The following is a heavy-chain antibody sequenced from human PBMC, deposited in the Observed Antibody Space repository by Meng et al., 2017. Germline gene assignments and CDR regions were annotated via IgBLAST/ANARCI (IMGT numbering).Heavy chain of an antibody. CDR3: ASLRIAVAGINWFDP. D-gene: IGHD6-19*01. Sequence: HPELQGSGPGLVKPSEPLSLTCTVSGGSISSSSYYWGWIRQPPGKGLEWIGSIYYSGSTYYNPSLKSRVTISVDTSKNQFSLKLSSVTAADTAVYYCASLRIAVAGINWFDPWGQGTLVTVSS. J-gene: IGHJ5*02. CDR2: IYYSGST. V-gene: IGHV4-39*07. CDR1: GGSISSSSYY.